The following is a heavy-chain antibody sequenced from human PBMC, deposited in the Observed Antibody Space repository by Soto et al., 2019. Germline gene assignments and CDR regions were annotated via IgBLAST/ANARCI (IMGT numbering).Heavy chain of an antibody. CDR2: ISSSGTTI. CDR3: VRFGGAAAGPGDY. CDR1: EFTFSSYE. D-gene: IGHD6-13*01. J-gene: IGHJ4*02. V-gene: IGHV3-48*03. Sequence: LRLSCVASEFTFSSYEMNWVRQAPGKGLEWVSYISSSGTTIYYTDSVKGRFTISRDNAKKSLYLQMNSLRAEDTAVYYCVRFGGAAAGPGDYWGQGTLVTVS.